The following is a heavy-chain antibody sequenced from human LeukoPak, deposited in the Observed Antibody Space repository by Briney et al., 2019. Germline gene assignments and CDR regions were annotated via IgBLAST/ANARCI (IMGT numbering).Heavy chain of an antibody. CDR1: GFSFSSYE. V-gene: IGHV3-48*03. D-gene: IGHD2-15*01. CDR2: ISASGTLT. Sequence: PGGSLRLSCAASGFSFSSYEMNWVRQAPGKGLEWISYISASGTLTHYTDSVEGRFTISRDNAKNSLYLQMNSLRAEDTAVYYCARATQYCSGGSCYDTWFDPWGQGTLVTVSS. J-gene: IGHJ5*02. CDR3: ARATQYCSGGSCYDTWFDP.